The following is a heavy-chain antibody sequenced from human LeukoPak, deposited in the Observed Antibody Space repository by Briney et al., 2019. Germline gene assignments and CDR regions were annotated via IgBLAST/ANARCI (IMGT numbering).Heavy chain of an antibody. D-gene: IGHD3-10*01. CDR2: IYSGGST. Sequence: PGGSLGLSCAASGFTVSSNYMSWVRQAPGKGLEWVSVIYSGGSTYYADSVKGRFTISRDNSKNTLYLQMNSLRAEDTAVYYCARDPRSLYYYGSGSLDAFDIWGQGTMVTVSS. CDR1: GFTVSSNY. J-gene: IGHJ3*02. CDR3: ARDPRSLYYYGSGSLDAFDI. V-gene: IGHV3-66*02.